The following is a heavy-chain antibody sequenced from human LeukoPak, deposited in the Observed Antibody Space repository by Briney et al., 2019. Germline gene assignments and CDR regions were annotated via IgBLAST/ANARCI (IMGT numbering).Heavy chain of an antibody. Sequence: SVKVSCKASGGSFRSYGVSWVRQAPGQGLDWVGRIITVFGTATYAQKFQGRVTITADKPMSTDKSAYTVYMDLSSLTSDDTAVYYCARDKWPGMVTPGDAFDIWGQGTMVTVSS. J-gene: IGHJ3*02. CDR1: GGSFRSYG. CDR3: ARDKWPGMVTPGDAFDI. CDR2: IITVFGTA. V-gene: IGHV1-69*06. D-gene: IGHD4-23*01.